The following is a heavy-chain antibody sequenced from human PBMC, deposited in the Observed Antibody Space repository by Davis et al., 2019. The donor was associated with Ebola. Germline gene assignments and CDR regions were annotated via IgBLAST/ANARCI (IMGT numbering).Heavy chain of an antibody. V-gene: IGHV3-15*01. CDR3: TTDRGIAVRPLFDC. CDR2: IKRKSAGGTT. Sequence: GESLKISCTASAFTLGDAWMGWVRQAPGKGLEWVGRIKRKSAGGTTDHAPPVRGRFIIARAESRNTLYLQMTSLRTADTAVYVCTTDRGIAVRPLFDCWGQGTLVTVSS. D-gene: IGHD6-6*01. CDR1: AFTLGDAW. J-gene: IGHJ4*02.